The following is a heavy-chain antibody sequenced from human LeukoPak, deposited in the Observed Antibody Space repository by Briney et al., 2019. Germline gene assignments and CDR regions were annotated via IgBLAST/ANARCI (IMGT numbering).Heavy chain of an antibody. CDR1: GGSISSGDYY. CDR3: ARVPPYDFWSGYFDY. D-gene: IGHD3-3*01. V-gene: IGHV4-30-4*08. CDR2: VYYSGST. Sequence: SETLSLTCTVSGGSISSGDYYWSWIRQPPGKGLEWIGYVYYSGSTYYNPSLKSRVTISVDTSKNQFSLKLSSVTAADTAVYYCARVPPYDFWSGYFDYWGQGTLVTVSS. J-gene: IGHJ4*02.